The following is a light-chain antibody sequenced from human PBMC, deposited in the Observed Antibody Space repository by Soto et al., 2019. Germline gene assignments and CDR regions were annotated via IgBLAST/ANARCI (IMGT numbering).Light chain of an antibody. Sequence: EIVLTQSPGTLSLSPGERATLSCRASQSVAYTYLAWYQQKPGQAPRLLIHGAFSRATGIPDRFSGSGSGTDFTLTISRLEYEDFEVYYCQQYGTSHLTLRGGTKVDLK. CDR2: GAF. CDR1: QSVAYTY. V-gene: IGKV3-20*01. J-gene: IGKJ4*01. CDR3: QQYGTSHLT.